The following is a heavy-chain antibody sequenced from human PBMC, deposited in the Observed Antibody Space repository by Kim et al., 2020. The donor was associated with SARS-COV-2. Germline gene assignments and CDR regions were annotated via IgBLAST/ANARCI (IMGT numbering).Heavy chain of an antibody. CDR1: GGSFSGYY. J-gene: IGHJ6*02. CDR3: ASLRGYGSGSYYRGTPLYYYGMYV. D-gene: IGHD3-10*01. V-gene: IGHV4-34*01. Sequence: SETLSLTCAVYGGSFSGYYWSWIRQPPGKGLEWIGEINHSGSTNYNPSLKSRVTISVDTSKNQFSLKLSSVTAADTAVYYCASLRGYGSGSYYRGTPLYYYGMYVWGQGTTVTVSS. CDR2: INHSGST.